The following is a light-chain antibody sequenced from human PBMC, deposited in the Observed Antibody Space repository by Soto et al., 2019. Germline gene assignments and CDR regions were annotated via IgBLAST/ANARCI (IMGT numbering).Light chain of an antibody. J-gene: IGKJ2*01. V-gene: IGKV2-30*01. Sequence: DVVLTQSPLSLPVILVQPASISCRSSQSLVYSDGNAYLNWFHQRPGQSPRRLIYKASKRDSGGPERFSVSGSGTDFTLKISGVEAVDVGVYYCMEGKHWPPRTVGKGTKLESK. CDR2: KAS. CDR1: QSLVYSDGNAY. CDR3: MEGKHWPPRT.